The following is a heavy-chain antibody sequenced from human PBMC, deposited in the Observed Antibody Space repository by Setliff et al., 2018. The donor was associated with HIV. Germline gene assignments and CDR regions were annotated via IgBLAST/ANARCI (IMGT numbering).Heavy chain of an antibody. J-gene: IGHJ3*02. CDR1: DYSISSRYY. D-gene: IGHD3-22*01. V-gene: IGHV4-61*01. CDR2: IYPSAST. CDR3: ATTRGPYYYDSSGHREGAFDI. Sequence: SETLSLTCTVSDYSISSRYYWSWIRQPPGKGLEWIGYIYPSASTNYNPSLKSRVTISVDTSKNQFSLKLSSVTAADTAVYYCATTRGPYYYDSSGHREGAFDIWGQGTMVTVSS.